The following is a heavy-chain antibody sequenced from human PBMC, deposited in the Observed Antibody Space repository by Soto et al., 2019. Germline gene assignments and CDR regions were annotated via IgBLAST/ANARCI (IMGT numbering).Heavy chain of an antibody. J-gene: IGHJ6*02. CDR2: ISGSGAGT. D-gene: IGHD3-3*01. Sequence: GGSLRLSCTASGFTFSTSAMSWVRQAPGRGLEWVSGISGSGAGTYYADSVKGRFTISRDNSKNTLYLQMSGLRAEDAAVYYCAKGPTVFGAVISFDYYYGMYVWGQGTPVTVSS. CDR1: GFTFSTSA. CDR3: AKGPTVFGAVISFDYYYGMYV. V-gene: IGHV3-23*01.